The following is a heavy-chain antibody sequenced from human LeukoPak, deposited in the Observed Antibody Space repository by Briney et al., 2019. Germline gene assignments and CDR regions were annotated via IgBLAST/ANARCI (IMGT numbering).Heavy chain of an antibody. D-gene: IGHD5-18*01. CDR2: IIPIFGTA. CDR3: AREGGYSYGRNWFDP. V-gene: IGHV1-69*13. CDR1: GGTFSSYA. Sequence: GASVKVSCKASGGTFSSYAISWVRQAPGQGLEWMGGIIPIFGTANYAQKFQGRVTITADESTSTAYMELSSLRSEDTAVYYCAREGGYSYGRNWFDPWGQGTLVTVSS. J-gene: IGHJ5*02.